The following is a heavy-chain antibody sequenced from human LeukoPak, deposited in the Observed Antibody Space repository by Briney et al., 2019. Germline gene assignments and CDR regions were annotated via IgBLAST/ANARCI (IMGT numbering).Heavy chain of an antibody. V-gene: IGHV3-23*01. Sequence: GGSLRLSCAASGFTFSSYAMSWVRQAPGKGLEWVSAISGSGGSTYYADSVKGRFTISRDNSKNTLYLQMNSLRAEDTAVYYCAKDHSPSYYDFWSGYYTNFDYWGQGTLVTVSP. CDR1: GFTFSSYA. J-gene: IGHJ4*02. D-gene: IGHD3-3*01. CDR2: ISGSGGST. CDR3: AKDHSPSYYDFWSGYYTNFDY.